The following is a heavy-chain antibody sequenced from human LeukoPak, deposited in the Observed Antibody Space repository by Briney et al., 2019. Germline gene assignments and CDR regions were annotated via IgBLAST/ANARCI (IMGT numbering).Heavy chain of an antibody. Sequence: ASVKVSCKASGYTFICYYMYWVRQAPGQGLEWMGRINPNSGGTNYAQKLQGRVTMTTDTSTSTAYMELRSLRSDDTAVYYCASPAHYYDSREMGYWGQGTLVTVSS. CDR1: GYTFICYY. V-gene: IGHV1-2*06. J-gene: IGHJ4*02. CDR2: INPNSGGT. D-gene: IGHD3-22*01. CDR3: ASPAHYYDSREMGY.